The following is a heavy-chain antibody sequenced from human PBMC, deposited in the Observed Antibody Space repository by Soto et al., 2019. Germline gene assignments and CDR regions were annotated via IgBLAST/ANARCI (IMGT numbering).Heavy chain of an antibody. D-gene: IGHD2-2*01. J-gene: IGHJ5*02. V-gene: IGHV1-2*02. CDR1: GYTFTGYY. CDR3: ARGRHPRSTTCSPARWLDT. Sequence: ASVKVSCKASGYTFTGYYMHWVRQAPGQGLEWMGWINPNSGGTNYAQKFQGRVTMTRDTSISTAYMELSRLRSDDTAVYYCARGRHPRSTTCSPARWLDTWGQGTLLTVSS. CDR2: INPNSGGT.